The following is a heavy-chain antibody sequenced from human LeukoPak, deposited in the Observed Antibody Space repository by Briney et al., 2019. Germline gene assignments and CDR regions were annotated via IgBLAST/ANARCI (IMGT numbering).Heavy chain of an antibody. V-gene: IGHV3-48*04. CDR2: ISSSSSTI. Sequence: GGSLRLSCAASGFTFSSYGMHWVRQAPGKGLEWVSYISSSSSTIYYADSVKGRFTISRDNAKNSLYLQMNSLRAEDTAVYYCARGLRPTTYYYDSSGNKGYFDLWGRGTLVTVSS. J-gene: IGHJ2*01. CDR3: ARGLRPTTYYYDSSGNKGYFDL. D-gene: IGHD3-22*01. CDR1: GFTFSSYG.